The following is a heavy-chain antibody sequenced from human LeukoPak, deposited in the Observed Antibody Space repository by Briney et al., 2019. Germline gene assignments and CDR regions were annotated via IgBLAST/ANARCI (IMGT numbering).Heavy chain of an antibody. J-gene: IGHJ4*02. CDR1: GYSFTNYW. CDR3: ARRTSSSSWYLDH. V-gene: IGHV5-51*01. CDR2: IYPGDSDT. Sequence: GESLKISCKGSGYSFTNYWIGWVRQMPGKGLEWMGIIYPGDSDTRYSPSFQGQVTISADKSTSIAYLQWSSLKASDTAMYYCARRTSSSSWYLDHWGQGTQVTVSS. D-gene: IGHD6-13*01.